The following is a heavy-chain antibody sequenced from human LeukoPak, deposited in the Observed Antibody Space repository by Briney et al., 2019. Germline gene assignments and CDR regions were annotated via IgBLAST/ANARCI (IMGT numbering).Heavy chain of an antibody. Sequence: GASVKVSCKASGYTFTRHGISWVRQAPGQGLEWMGWISAYNGDTKYAQNFQGRVTITTDTSTTTAYMELRSLRFDDTAVYYCARDPSNTSGNYPYFDYWGQGTLDTVSS. CDR2: ISAYNGDT. V-gene: IGHV1-18*01. D-gene: IGHD3-22*01. J-gene: IGHJ4*02. CDR1: GYTFTRHG. CDR3: ARDPSNTSGNYPYFDY.